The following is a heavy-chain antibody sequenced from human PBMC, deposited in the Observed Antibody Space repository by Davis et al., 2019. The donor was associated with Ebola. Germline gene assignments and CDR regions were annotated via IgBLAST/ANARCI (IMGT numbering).Heavy chain of an antibody. CDR3: AKPEMGYSYALGWYFDL. Sequence: GESLKIPCAAAGFTFSRYGMHWVRQAPGQGLEWVAVLSDDGGSKYHAGSGKGRFTRSRDKSNNTLYLHMNSLRAEDTALYYWAKPEMGYSYALGWYFDLWGRGTLVTVSS. J-gene: IGHJ2*01. V-gene: IGHV3-30*18. CDR1: GFTFSRYG. CDR2: LSDDGGSK. D-gene: IGHD5-18*01.